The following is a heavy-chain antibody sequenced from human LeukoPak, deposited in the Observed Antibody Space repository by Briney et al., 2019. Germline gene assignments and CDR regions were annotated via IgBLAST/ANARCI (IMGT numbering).Heavy chain of an antibody. J-gene: IGHJ6*02. CDR1: GFTFSSYS. Sequence: PGGSLRLSCAASGFTFSSYSMNWVRQAPGKGLEWASSISSSSSYIYYADSVKGRFTISRDDAKNSLYLQMNSLRAEDTAVYYCASDPSWDCSGGSCSYYYYGMDVWGQGTTVTVSS. V-gene: IGHV3-21*01. CDR3: ASDPSWDCSGGSCSYYYYGMDV. D-gene: IGHD2-15*01. CDR2: ISSSSSYI.